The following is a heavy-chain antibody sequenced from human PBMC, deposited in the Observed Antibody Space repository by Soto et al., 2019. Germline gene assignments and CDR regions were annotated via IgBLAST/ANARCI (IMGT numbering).Heavy chain of an antibody. CDR2: IYPDDSDT. Sequence: PXDSLTISLKGSGYLFSHYWLGWVRQMPGKGLEWMGIIYPDDSDTRYSPSFQGQVTILADKSISTAYLQWSSLKASDTAMYYCARRGYCSGDGCHSNAFDIWGQGTMVTVSS. CDR1: GYLFSHYW. V-gene: IGHV5-51*01. J-gene: IGHJ3*02. CDR3: ARRGYCSGDGCHSNAFDI. D-gene: IGHD2-15*01.